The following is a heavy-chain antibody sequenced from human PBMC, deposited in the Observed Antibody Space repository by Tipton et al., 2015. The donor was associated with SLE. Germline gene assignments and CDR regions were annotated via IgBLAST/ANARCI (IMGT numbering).Heavy chain of an antibody. CDR2: IKEDGSAK. V-gene: IGHV3-7*01. CDR1: GFTCSKYW. D-gene: IGHD1-14*01. J-gene: IGHJ3*02. Sequence: SLRLSCAASGFTCSKYWMSWVRQAPGRGLEWVANIKEDGSAKYYVDSVKGRFTMYRDNAKNSLSLQMNSLSAEDTAIYYCVRGKPPYSANTQAFDIWGQGTMVTVSS. CDR3: VRGKPPYSANTQAFDI.